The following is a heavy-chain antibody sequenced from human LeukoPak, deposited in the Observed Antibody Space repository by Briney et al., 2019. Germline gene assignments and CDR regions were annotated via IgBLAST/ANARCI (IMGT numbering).Heavy chain of an antibody. D-gene: IGHD3-9*01. J-gene: IGHJ4*02. CDR1: GGSFSGYY. CDR2: INHSGST. Sequence: SETLSLTCAVYGGSFSGYYWSWIRQPPGKGLGWIGEINHSGSTNYNPSLKSRVTISVDTSKNQFSLKLSSVTAADTAVYYCARGNGDILTGYYPFDYWGQGTLVTVSS. V-gene: IGHV4-34*01. CDR3: ARGNGDILTGYYPFDY.